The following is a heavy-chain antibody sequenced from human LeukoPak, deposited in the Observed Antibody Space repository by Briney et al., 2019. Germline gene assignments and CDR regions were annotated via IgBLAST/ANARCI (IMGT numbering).Heavy chain of an antibody. Sequence: SETLSLTCTVSGYSISSGYYWGWIRQPPGKGLEWIGSIYHSGSTNYNPSLKSRVTISVDTSKNQFSLKLSSVTAADTAVYYCARVPGPNYYYMDVWGKGTTVTVSS. CDR3: ARVPGPNYYYMDV. CDR2: IYHSGST. D-gene: IGHD1-14*01. J-gene: IGHJ6*03. V-gene: IGHV4-38-2*02. CDR1: GYSISSGYY.